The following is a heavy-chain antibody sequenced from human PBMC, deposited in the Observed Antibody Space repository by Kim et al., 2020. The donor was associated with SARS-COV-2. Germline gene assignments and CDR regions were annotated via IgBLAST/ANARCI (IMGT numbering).Heavy chain of an antibody. D-gene: IGHD2-15*01. V-gene: IGHV3-21*01. CDR3: ARGCSGGSCSLQRFDY. Sequence: GGSLRLSCAASGFTFSSYSMNWVRQAPGKGLEWVASISSSSSYIYYADSVKGRFTISRDNAKNSLYLQMNSLRAEDTAVYYCARGCSGGSCSLQRFDYWGQGTLVTVSS. CDR2: ISSSSSYI. J-gene: IGHJ4*02. CDR1: GFTFSSYS.